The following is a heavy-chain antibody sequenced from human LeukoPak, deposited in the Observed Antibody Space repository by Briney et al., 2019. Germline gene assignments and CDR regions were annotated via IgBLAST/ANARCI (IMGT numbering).Heavy chain of an antibody. D-gene: IGHD3-10*01. V-gene: IGHV4-59*01. CDR2: IYYSGST. J-gene: IGHJ6*03. Sequence: SETLSLTCTVSGGSISSYYWSWIRQSPGKGLEWIGYIYYSGSTNYNPSLKSRVTISVDTSKNQFSLKLSSVTAADTAVYYRAREDYYGSGIYYYYYMDVWGKGTTVTVSS. CDR1: GGSISSYY. CDR3: AREDYYGSGIYYYYYMDV.